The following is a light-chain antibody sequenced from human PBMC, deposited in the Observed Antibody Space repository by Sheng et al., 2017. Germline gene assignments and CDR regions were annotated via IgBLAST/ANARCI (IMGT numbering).Light chain of an antibody. V-gene: IGKV3-20*01. J-gene: IGKJ2*01. CDR1: QSVTSNY. CDR2: LHP. Sequence: IVLLQSPGTLSLSPGERATLSCRASQSVTSNYLAWYQQKPGQAPHDSSSTLHPTGPLASQAGSVAVGLGQTLLSPSADLEPEDFAVYYCHNYGYGRDTFGQGTRLERK. CDR3: HNYGYGRDT.